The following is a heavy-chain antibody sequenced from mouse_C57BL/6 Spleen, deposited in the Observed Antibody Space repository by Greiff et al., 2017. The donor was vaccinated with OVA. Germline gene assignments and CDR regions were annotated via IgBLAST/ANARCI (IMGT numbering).Heavy chain of an antibody. CDR1: GYTFTSYG. V-gene: IGHV1-81*01. J-gene: IGHJ1*03. CDR2: IYPRSGNT. D-gene: IGHD2-4*01. CDR3: ARRGGYDYDWYFDV. Sequence: QVHVKQSGAELARPGASVKLSCKASGYTFTSYGISWVKQRTGQGLEWIGEIYPRSGNTYYNEKFKGKATLTADKSSSTAYMELRSLTSEDSAVYVGARRGGYDYDWYFDVWGTGTTVTVSS.